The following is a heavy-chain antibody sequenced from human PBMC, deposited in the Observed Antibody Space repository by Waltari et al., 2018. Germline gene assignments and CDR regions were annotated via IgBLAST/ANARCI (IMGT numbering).Heavy chain of an antibody. CDR2: IYSGGST. V-gene: IGHV3-53*01. J-gene: IGHJ6*02. CDR3: ASQLRYYYGMDV. D-gene: IGHD2-2*01. CDR1: GFTVSSNT. Sequence: EVQLVESGGGLLQPGGSLRLSCAASGFTVSSNTLSRDRPVPGKGLEWVSVIYSGGSTYYADSVKGRFTISRDNSKNTLYLQMNSLRAEDTAVYYCASQLRYYYGMDVWGQGTTVTVSS.